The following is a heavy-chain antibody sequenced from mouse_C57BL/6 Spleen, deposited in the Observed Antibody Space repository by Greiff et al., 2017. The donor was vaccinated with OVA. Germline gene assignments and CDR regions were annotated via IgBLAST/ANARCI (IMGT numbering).Heavy chain of an antibody. J-gene: IGHJ2*01. V-gene: IGHV1-9*01. D-gene: IGHD1-1*01. CDR1: GYTFTGYW. CDR2: ILPGSGST. Sequence: VKLVESGAELMKPGASVKLSCKATGYTFTGYWIEWVKQRPGHGLEWIGEILPGSGSTYYTEKFKGKATFTADTSSNTPYMQLSSLTTKDSAIYYCARRYGSSRFDYWGQGTTLTVSS. CDR3: ARRYGSSRFDY.